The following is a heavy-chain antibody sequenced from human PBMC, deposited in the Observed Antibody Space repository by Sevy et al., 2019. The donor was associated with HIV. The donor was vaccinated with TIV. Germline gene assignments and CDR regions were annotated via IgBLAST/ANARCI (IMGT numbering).Heavy chain of an antibody. J-gene: IGHJ4*02. CDR2: ISSSSSYT. CDR3: ARVGADIVVVPAAIGEFDY. D-gene: IGHD2-2*01. Sequence: GGSLRLSCAASGFTFSDYYMSWIRQAPGKGLEWVLYISSSSSYTNYADSVKGRFTISRDNAKNSLYLQMNSLRAEDTAVYYCARVGADIVVVPAAIGEFDYWGQGTLVTVSS. CDR1: GFTFSDYY. V-gene: IGHV3-11*06.